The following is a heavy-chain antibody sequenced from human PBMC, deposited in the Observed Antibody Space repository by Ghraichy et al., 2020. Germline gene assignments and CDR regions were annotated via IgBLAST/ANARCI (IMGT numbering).Heavy chain of an antibody. V-gene: IGHV1-3*04. Sequence: ASVKVSCKASGYIFTTYGIHWVRQAPGQRLEWMGWINTGNGYTKYSQRFQVRVTITRDTSASTTYMELSSLRSEDTAVYYCARGDDVLSYFDYWGQGTLLTISS. CDR2: INTGNGYT. D-gene: IGHD2/OR15-2a*01. J-gene: IGHJ4*02. CDR1: GYIFTTYG. CDR3: ARGDDVLSYFDY.